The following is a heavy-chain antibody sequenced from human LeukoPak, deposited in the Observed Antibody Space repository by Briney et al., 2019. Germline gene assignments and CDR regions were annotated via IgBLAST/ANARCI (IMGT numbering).Heavy chain of an antibody. Sequence: SVKVSCKASGGTFSSYAISWVRQAPGQGLEWMGGIIPIFGTANYAQKFQGRVTITADKSTSTAYMELSSLRSEDTAVYYCARPRAPYDSSGYYGLYFDYWGQGTLVTVSS. V-gene: IGHV1-69*06. CDR1: GGTFSSYA. D-gene: IGHD3-22*01. J-gene: IGHJ4*02. CDR3: ARPRAPYDSSGYYGLYFDY. CDR2: IIPIFGTA.